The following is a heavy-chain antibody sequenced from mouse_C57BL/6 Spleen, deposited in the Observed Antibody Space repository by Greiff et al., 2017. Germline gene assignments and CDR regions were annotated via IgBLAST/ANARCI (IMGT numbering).Heavy chain of an antibody. CDR3: ERSSTMVTSSWFAY. Sequence: LQQSGAELVRPGASVKMSCKASGYTFTSYNMHWVQQTPRQGLEWIGAIYPGNGDTSYNQKFKGKATLTVDKSSSTAYMQLSSLTSEDYAVYFCERSSTMVTSSWFAYWGQGTLVTVSA. CDR2: IYPGNGDT. D-gene: IGHD2-2*01. J-gene: IGHJ3*01. V-gene: IGHV1-12*01. CDR1: GYTFTSYN.